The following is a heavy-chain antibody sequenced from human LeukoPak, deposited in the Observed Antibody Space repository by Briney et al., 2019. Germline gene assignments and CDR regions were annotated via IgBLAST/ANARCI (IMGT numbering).Heavy chain of an antibody. CDR2: ICGSGTT. V-gene: IGHV4-39*01. D-gene: IGHD3-22*01. CDR3: AMNLVFITTQNYFAY. J-gene: IGHJ4*02. Sequence: SETLSLTCTVSGGSLTVSSYCWGCIRHPPGRGREWGTKICGSGTTYDHPSLKSPATMSVDTSNTPFFLLRSCVTAADTAVYFCAMNLVFITTQNYFAYWGQGTLVTVSS. CDR1: GGSLTVSSYC.